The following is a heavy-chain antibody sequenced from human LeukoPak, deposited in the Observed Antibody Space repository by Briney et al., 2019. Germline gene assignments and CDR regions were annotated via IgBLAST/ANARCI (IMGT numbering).Heavy chain of an antibody. V-gene: IGHV1-69*05. CDR1: GGSYSRHA. Sequence: SVKVSCKASGGSYSRHAISWVRQAPGQGLEWMGEIVPLFGTTHYAQKFQGRVTITTDESTSTGYVELSSLRSEDTAVYYCARGVIVAATHFDNWGQGALVTVSS. J-gene: IGHJ4*02. CDR3: ARGVIVAATHFDN. CDR2: IVPLFGTT. D-gene: IGHD1-26*01.